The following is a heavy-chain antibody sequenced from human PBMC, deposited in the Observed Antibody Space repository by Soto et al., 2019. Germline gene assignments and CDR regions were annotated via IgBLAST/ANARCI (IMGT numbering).Heavy chain of an antibody. D-gene: IGHD3-10*01. CDR1: GYTFTTYS. Sequence: ASVKVSCKASGYTFTTYSLSWVRQAPGQGLEWMGWISGNDGNTNYAQKLQGRVTMTTDTSASTAYMEVRSLRSDDTAVYFCARQKGINNYYGMDVWGQGXTVTVSS. CDR2: ISGNDGNT. J-gene: IGHJ6*02. V-gene: IGHV1-18*01. CDR3: ARQKGINNYYGMDV.